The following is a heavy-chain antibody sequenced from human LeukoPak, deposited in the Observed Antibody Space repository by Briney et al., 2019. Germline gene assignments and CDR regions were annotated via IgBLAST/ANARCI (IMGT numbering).Heavy chain of an antibody. CDR2: IYSGGST. J-gene: IGHJ4*02. Sequence: PGGSLRLSCAASGFTFSSYYMSWVRQAPGKGLEWVSIIYSGGSTYYSDSVKGRFTISRDNSQNTLYLQMNSLRGEDTAVYYCARAEVIAIFDYWGQGTLVTVSS. V-gene: IGHV3-66*02. D-gene: IGHD2-21*01. CDR3: ARAEVIAIFDY. CDR1: GFTFSSYY.